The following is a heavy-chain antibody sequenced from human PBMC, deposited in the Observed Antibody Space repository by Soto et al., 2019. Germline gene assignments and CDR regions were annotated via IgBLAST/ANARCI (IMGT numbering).Heavy chain of an antibody. CDR2: ISGYNGDA. D-gene: IGHD2-8*01. CDR3: AKNGQPPYYYYGLDV. J-gene: IGHJ6*02. CDR1: GYRYTSYG. V-gene: IGHV1-18*01. Sequence: ETSVKVSCEASGYRYTSYGISWVRQAPGQGLEWMGWISGYNGDANYAQRFQGRVSMTIDTSTTTAYMELRTLTSDDTAVYYCAKNGQPPYYYYGLDVWGQGTTVTVSS.